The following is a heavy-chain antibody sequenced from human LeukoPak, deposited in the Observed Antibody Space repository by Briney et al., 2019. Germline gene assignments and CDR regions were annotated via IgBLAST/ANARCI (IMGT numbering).Heavy chain of an antibody. Sequence: SETLSLTCTVSGGSISNYYWSWIRQPPGKGLEWIGYIYYSGSTNYNPSLKSRVTISVDTSKNQFSLKLSSVTAADTAVYYCARGGRDGYNHDAFDIWGQGTMVTVSS. CDR3: ARGGRDGYNHDAFDI. D-gene: IGHD5-24*01. J-gene: IGHJ3*02. CDR2: IYYSGST. CDR1: GGSISNYY. V-gene: IGHV4-59*01.